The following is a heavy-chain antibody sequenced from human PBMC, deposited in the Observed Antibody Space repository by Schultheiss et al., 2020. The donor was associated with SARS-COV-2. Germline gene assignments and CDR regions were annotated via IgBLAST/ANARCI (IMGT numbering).Heavy chain of an antibody. CDR3: ATGPFGSFDT. D-gene: IGHD3-3*01. V-gene: IGHV4-59*01. Sequence: SETLSLTCTVSGGSISSYYWSWIRQPPGKGLEWIGEINHSGSTNYNPSLKSRVTISVDTSKNQFSLKLSSVTAADTAVYYCATGPFGSFDTWGQGTLVTVSS. CDR2: INHSGST. J-gene: IGHJ5*02. CDR1: GGSISSYY.